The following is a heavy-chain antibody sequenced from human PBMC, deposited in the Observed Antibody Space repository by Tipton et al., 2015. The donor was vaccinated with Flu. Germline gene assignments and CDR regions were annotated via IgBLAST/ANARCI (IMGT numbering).Heavy chain of an antibody. Sequence: SLRLSCAGSGLTFGLYWMTWVRQAPGKGLEWVANIKQDGSQKYYVDSVKGRFVISRDNAKSSFYLQMNSLRAEDTAVYFCARVPEWLGYGFDIWGQGTSVIVSS. CDR1: GLTFGLYW. D-gene: IGHD3-3*01. V-gene: IGHV3-7*03. J-gene: IGHJ3*02. CDR3: ARVPEWLGYGFDI. CDR2: IKQDGSQK.